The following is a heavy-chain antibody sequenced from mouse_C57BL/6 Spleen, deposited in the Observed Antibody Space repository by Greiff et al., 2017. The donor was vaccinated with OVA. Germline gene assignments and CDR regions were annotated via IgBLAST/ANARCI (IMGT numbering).Heavy chain of an antibody. CDR2: IDPSDSYT. V-gene: IGHV1-50*01. J-gene: IGHJ4*01. CDR1: GYTFTSYW. D-gene: IGHD1-1*01. Sequence: VQLQQSGAELVKPGASVKLSCKASGYTFTSYWMQWVKQRPGQGLEWIGEIDPSDSYTNYNQKFKGKATLTVDTSSSTAYMQLSSLTSEDSAVYYCARSRYGSSGAMDYWGQGTSVTVSS. CDR3: ARSRYGSSGAMDY.